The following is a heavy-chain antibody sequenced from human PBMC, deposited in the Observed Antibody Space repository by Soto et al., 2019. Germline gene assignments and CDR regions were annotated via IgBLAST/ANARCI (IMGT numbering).Heavy chain of an antibody. CDR2: ISSSSSYI. CDR1: GFTSSSYS. CDR3: ARVGAPTPGY. D-gene: IGHD2-15*01. J-gene: IGHJ4*02. V-gene: IGHV3-21*01. Sequence: GGSLRLSCAASGFTSSSYSMNWVRQAPGKGLEWVSSISSSSSYIYYADSVKGRFTISRDNAKNSLYLQMNSLRAEDTAVYYCARVGAPTPGYWGQGTLVTVSS.